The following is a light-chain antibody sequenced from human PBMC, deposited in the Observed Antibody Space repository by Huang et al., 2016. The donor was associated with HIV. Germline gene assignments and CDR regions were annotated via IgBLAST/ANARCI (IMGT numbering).Light chain of an antibody. CDR1: RSVSRN. Sequence: EIVMTQSPATLSVSPGERATLSCRASRSVSRNLAWDQQKPGQAPRLLIYGASTRATGIPARFSGSGSGTEFTLTISSLQSEDFAVYYCQQYNNWPRTFGQGTKVEIK. CDR2: GAS. J-gene: IGKJ1*01. CDR3: QQYNNWPRT. V-gene: IGKV3-15*01.